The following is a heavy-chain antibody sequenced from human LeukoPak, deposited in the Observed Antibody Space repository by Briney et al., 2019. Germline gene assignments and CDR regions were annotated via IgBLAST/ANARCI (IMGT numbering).Heavy chain of an antibody. J-gene: IGHJ4*02. Sequence: SVKVSCEASGGTFSSYAISWVRQAPGQGLEWMGGIIPIFGTANYAQKFQGRVTITTDESTSTAYMELSSLRSEDTAVYYCARGLKPEYSSGWHEPDYWGQGTLVTVSS. D-gene: IGHD6-19*01. V-gene: IGHV1-69*05. CDR2: IIPIFGTA. CDR3: ARGLKPEYSSGWHEPDY. CDR1: GGTFSSYA.